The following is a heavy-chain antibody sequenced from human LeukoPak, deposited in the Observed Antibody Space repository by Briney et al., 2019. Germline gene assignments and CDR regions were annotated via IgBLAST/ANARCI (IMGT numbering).Heavy chain of an antibody. CDR3: ARGSTARYYYDSSGYYRGAVDY. V-gene: IGHV1-18*01. CDR1: GCTFTTYG. CDR2: ISAYNGNT. J-gene: IGHJ4*02. D-gene: IGHD3-22*01. Sequence: ASVKVSCKASGCTFTTYGISWVRQAPGQGLEWMGWISAYNGNTNYAQKFQGRVTMTTDTSTSTAYMELRSLRSDDTAVYYCARGSTARYYYDSSGYYRGAVDYWGQGTLVTISS.